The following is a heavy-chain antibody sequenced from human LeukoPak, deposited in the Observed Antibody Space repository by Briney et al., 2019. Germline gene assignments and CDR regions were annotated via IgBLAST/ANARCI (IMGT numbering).Heavy chain of an antibody. CDR1: GFTFSSYA. CDR3: AKIESLLLPSWYFDL. D-gene: IGHD3-22*01. J-gene: IGHJ2*01. CDR2: ISDSGGST. V-gene: IGHV3-23*01. Sequence: GGSLRLSCAASGFTFSSYAMSWVRQAPGKGLECVSTISDSGGSTYCADSVKGRFTISRDNSKNTLYLQMNSLRAEDTAVYYFAKIESLLLPSWYFDLWGRGTLVTVSS.